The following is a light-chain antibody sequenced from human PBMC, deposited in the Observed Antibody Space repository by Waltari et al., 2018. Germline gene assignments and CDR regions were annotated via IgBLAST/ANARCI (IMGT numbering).Light chain of an antibody. CDR1: QSAYIN. V-gene: IGKV1-5*03. J-gene: IGKJ4*01. CDR2: KAS. CDR3: QQYNKLPVT. Sequence: DIPLTQSPSALSASVGDRITITCRASQSAYINVAWYQQKPGKAPKVLVHKASKLENGGPSRFSGSGSETEFTFTISSLQPDDFATYYCQQYNKLPVTFGGGTRVDVK.